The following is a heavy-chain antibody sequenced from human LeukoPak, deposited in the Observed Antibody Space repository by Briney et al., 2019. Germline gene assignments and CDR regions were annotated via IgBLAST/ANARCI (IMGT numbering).Heavy chain of an antibody. D-gene: IGHD3-22*01. J-gene: IGHJ4*02. Sequence: GGSLRLSCAASGFTFSSYAMSWVRQAPGKGLEWVSAISGSGGSTYYADSVKGRFTISRDNSKNTLYLQMNSLRAEDTAVYYRAKSRLRYYDSSGYYWGQGTLVTVSS. CDR2: ISGSGGST. CDR3: AKSRLRYYDSSGYY. V-gene: IGHV3-23*01. CDR1: GFTFSSYA.